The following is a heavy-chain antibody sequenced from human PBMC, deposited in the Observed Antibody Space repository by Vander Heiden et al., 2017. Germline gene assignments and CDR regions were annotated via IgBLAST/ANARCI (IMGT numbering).Heavy chain of an antibody. D-gene: IGHD6-25*01. CDR3: ARDPAAGKKAAVRYYYYGMDV. J-gene: IGHJ6*02. V-gene: IGHV3-7*01. CDR1: GFTFSISW. CDR2: IKQDGSEK. Sequence: EVQLVESGGGLVQPGGSMRLSCAASGFTFSISWLSRVRQDPGKGREWVANIKQDGSEKYYVDSVKGRFTISRDNAKNSLYLQMNSLRAEDTAVYYCARDPAAGKKAAVRYYYYGMDVWGQGTTVTVSS.